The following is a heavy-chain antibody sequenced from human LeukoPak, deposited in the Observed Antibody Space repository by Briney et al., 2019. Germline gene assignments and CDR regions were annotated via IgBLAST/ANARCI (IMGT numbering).Heavy chain of an antibody. CDR1: GFTFSSYS. D-gene: IGHD3-22*01. J-gene: IGHJ4*02. V-gene: IGHV3-48*04. CDR2: ISSSGSTI. CDR3: ARGLYYYDSSGYPYYFDY. Sequence: GGSLRLSCAASGFTFSSYSMNWVRQARGKGLEWVSYISSSGSTIYYADSVKGRFTISRDNAKNSLYLQMNSLRAEDTAVYYCARGLYYYDSSGYPYYFDYWGQGTLVTVSS.